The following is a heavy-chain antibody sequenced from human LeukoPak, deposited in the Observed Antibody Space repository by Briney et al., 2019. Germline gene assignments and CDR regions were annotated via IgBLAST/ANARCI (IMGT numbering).Heavy chain of an antibody. CDR2: ISWDGGST. D-gene: IGHD6-19*01. V-gene: IGHV3-43D*03. J-gene: IGHJ4*02. CDR1: GFTFDDYA. CDR3: ASSGRIAVADKRNDY. Sequence: GGSLRLSCAASGFTFDDYAMHWVRQAPGKGLEWVSLISWDGGSTYYADSVKGRFTISRDNSKNTLYLQMNSLRAEDTAVYYCASSGRIAVADKRNDYWGQGTLVTVSS.